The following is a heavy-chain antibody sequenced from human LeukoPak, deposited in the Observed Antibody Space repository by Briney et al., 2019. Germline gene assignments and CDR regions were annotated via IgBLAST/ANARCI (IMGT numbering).Heavy chain of an antibody. D-gene: IGHD4-23*01. CDR2: IYYSGST. CDR1: GGSISSYY. V-gene: IGHV4-59*01. Sequence: SETLSLTCTVSGGSISSYYWSWIRQPPGKGLEWIGYIYYSGSTNYNPSLKSRVTISVDTSKNQFSLKVNSVTTADTAVYYCAREGGNYWGQGTLVTVSS. J-gene: IGHJ4*02. CDR3: AREGGNY.